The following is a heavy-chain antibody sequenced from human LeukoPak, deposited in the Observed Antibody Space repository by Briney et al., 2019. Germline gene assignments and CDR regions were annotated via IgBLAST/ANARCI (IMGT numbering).Heavy chain of an antibody. D-gene: IGHD3-10*02. CDR1: GYSISSGYY. V-gene: IGHV4-38-2*01. CDR2: IYHSGST. J-gene: IGHJ4*02. CDR3: ARGLFGESYDY. Sequence: SETLSLTCAVSGYSISSGYYWGWIRQLPGKGLEWIGSIYHSGSTYYNPPLKSRVTISVDTSKSQFSLKLSSVTAADTAVYYCARGLFGESYDYWGQGTLVTVSS.